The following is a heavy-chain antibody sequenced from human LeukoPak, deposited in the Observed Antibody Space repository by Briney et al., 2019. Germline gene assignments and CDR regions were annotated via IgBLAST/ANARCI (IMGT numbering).Heavy chain of an antibody. Sequence: ASVKVSCKASGYPFTNYYMHWVRQAPGQGLEWMGMINPSGAITDYAQRFQGRVTMTSDTSTSTVYMELSSLRSEDTAVYYCARSGGYSGYDSRSLYYFDYWGQGTLVTVSS. CDR3: ARSGGYSGYDSRSLYYFDY. CDR2: INPSGAIT. V-gene: IGHV1-46*01. D-gene: IGHD5-12*01. CDR1: GYPFTNYY. J-gene: IGHJ4*02.